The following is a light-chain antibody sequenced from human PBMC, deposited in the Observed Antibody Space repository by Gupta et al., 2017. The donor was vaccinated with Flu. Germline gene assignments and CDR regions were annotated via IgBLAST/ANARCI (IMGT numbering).Light chain of an antibody. J-gene: IGLJ3*02. CDR1: SGSGSTYFY. Sequence: QTVVTQEPSFSVSPGGTVTLTCALHSGSGSTYFYPSWYQPAADHHLRRLIYSTSSRSSGVPDCFSGSVVATTAAPTIPGAEAEDECYYFCTQSSNNTRVFGGGTKLTVL. CDR2: STS. CDR3: TQSSNNTRV. V-gene: IGLV8-61*02.